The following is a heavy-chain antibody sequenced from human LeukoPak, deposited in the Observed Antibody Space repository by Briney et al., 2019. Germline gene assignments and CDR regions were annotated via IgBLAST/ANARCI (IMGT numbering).Heavy chain of an antibody. CDR2: IYHSGST. CDR3: ARWITPFDY. D-gene: IGHD3-16*01. J-gene: IGHJ4*02. Sequence: PSETLSLTCTVSGASISSGYYWGWIRQPPGKGLEWIGSIYHSGSTHYNPSLKSRVTISVDTSKNQFSLKLNSVTAADTAVYYCARWITPFDYWGQGTLVTVSS. V-gene: IGHV4-38-2*02. CDR1: GASISSGYY.